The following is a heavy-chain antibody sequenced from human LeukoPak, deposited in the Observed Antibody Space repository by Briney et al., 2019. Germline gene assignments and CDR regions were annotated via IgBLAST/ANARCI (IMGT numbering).Heavy chain of an antibody. D-gene: IGHD3-10*01. CDR1: GYTFTGYY. V-gene: IGHV1-2*02. Sequence: GASVKVSCKASGYTFTGYYMHWVRQAPGQGLEWMGWINPNSGGTNYAQKFQGRATMTRGTSISTAYMELSRLRSDDTAVYYCARRGKLLWFGAIPYYYYYMDVWGKGTTVTVSS. CDR3: ARRGKLLWFGAIPYYYYYMDV. CDR2: INPNSGGT. J-gene: IGHJ6*03.